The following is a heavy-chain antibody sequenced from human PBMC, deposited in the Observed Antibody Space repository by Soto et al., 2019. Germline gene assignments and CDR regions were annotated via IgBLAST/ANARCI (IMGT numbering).Heavy chain of an antibody. J-gene: IGHJ4*02. CDR1: GGTFSSYA. V-gene: IGHV1-69*01. CDR2: IIPIFGTA. CDR3: ASWAEGEPEGIAAAGTDY. D-gene: IGHD6-13*01. Sequence: QVQLVQSGAEVKKPGSSVKVSCKASGGTFSSYAISWVRQAPGQGLEWMGGIIPIFGTANYAQKFQGRVTITADESTSTAYMELSSLRSEDTAVYYCASWAEGEPEGIAAAGTDYWGQGTLVTVSS.